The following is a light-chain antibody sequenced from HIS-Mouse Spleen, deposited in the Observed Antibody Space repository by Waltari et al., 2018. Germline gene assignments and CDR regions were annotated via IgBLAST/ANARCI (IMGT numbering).Light chain of an antibody. J-gene: IGLJ2*01. CDR3: QSADSSGTYSVV. V-gene: IGLV3-25*03. CDR1: ALPKQY. CDR2: KDS. Sequence: SYELTQPPSVSVSPGQTARITCSGDALPKQYAYWYQQKPGQAPVLVRYKDSERPSGIPERFPGSSSGTTVTLTISGVQAEDEADYYCQSADSSGTYSVVFGGGTKLTVL.